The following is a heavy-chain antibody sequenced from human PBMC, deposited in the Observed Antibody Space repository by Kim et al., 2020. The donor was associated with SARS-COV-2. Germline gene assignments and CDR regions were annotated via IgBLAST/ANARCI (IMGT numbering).Heavy chain of an antibody. Sequence: GGSLRLSCAASGFTFSSYAMHWVRQAPGKGLEWVAVISYDGSNKYYADSVKGRFTISRDNSKNTLYLQMNSLRAEDTAVYYCARGHKRPGYSGSPWGQGT. CDR1: GFTFSSYA. V-gene: IGHV3-30-3*01. D-gene: IGHD1-26*01. J-gene: IGHJ5*02. CDR3: ARGHKRPGYSGSP. CDR2: ISYDGSNK.